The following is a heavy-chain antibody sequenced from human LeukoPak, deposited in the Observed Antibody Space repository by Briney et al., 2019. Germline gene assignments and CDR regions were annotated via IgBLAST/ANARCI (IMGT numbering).Heavy chain of an antibody. Sequence: GGSLRLSCTTSGFIFGDHAMSWVRQAPGKGLEWIGFIRSKACGGTTEYAASVIGRFTISRDDFKSIAYLQMNSLQIEDTGMYYCARGPILLWIHNGMDVWGQGTTVTVSS. D-gene: IGHD5-18*01. CDR2: IRSKACGGTT. V-gene: IGHV3-49*04. J-gene: IGHJ6*02. CDR1: GFIFGDHA. CDR3: ARGPILLWIHNGMDV.